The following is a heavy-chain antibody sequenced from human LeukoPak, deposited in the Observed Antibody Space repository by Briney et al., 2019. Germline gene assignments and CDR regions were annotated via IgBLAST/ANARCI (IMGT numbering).Heavy chain of an antibody. J-gene: IGHJ4*02. CDR1: GYRFTSYW. D-gene: IGHD3-16*01. Sequence: GESLKISCKGSGYRFTSYWISWVRQMPGKGLEWMGKIDPSDSYIKYSPSFQGHVTISADKSISTAYLQWSSLKASDTAMYYCARRLGITDPFDYWGQGTLVTVSS. V-gene: IGHV5-10-1*01. CDR3: ARRLGITDPFDY. CDR2: IDPSDSYI.